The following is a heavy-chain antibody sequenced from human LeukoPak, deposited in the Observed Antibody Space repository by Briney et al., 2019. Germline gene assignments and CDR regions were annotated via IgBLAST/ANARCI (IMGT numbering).Heavy chain of an antibody. CDR2: IYPGDSDT. CDR1: GYSFTSNW. J-gene: IGHJ4*02. D-gene: IGHD2-15*01. CDR3: ARQPYSHAAADY. V-gene: IGHV5-51*01. Sequence: GASVKISCKGSGYSFTSNWIGWVRQMPGKGQEWMGIIYPGDSDTRYSPSFQGQVTISADKSISTAYLQWSSLKASDTAMYYCARQPYSHAAADYWGQGTLVTVSS.